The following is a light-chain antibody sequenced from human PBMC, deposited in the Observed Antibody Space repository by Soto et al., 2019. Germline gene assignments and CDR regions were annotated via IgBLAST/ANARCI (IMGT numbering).Light chain of an antibody. J-gene: IGKJ5*01. Sequence: EIVLTHSPATLSLSPCERATLSFRASQSVSSYLAWYQQKPGQAPRLLIYDASNRATGIPARFSGSGSETDFTLTISSLEPEDFAVYYCQQRSNWPPTFGQGTRLEI. V-gene: IGKV3-11*01. CDR1: QSVSSY. CDR2: DAS. CDR3: QQRSNWPPT.